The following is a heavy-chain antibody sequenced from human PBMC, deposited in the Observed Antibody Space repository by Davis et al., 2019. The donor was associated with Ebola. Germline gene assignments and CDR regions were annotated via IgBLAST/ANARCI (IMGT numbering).Heavy chain of an antibody. CDR2: IKQDGSEK. CDR3: ARDTIGTMVQGVIDDAFDI. Sequence: GESLKISCAASGFTFSSYWMSWVRQAPGKGLEWVANIKQDGSEKYYVESVKGRFTISRDNAKNSLYLQMNSLRAEDTAVYYCARDTIGTMVQGVIDDAFDIWGQGTMVTVSS. CDR1: GFTFSSYW. V-gene: IGHV3-7*01. D-gene: IGHD3-10*01. J-gene: IGHJ3*02.